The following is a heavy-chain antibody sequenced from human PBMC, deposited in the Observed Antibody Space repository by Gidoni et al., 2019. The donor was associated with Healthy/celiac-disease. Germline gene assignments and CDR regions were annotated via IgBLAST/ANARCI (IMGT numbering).Heavy chain of an antibody. CDR3: AHSGVPAAERVYYYYYYGMDV. J-gene: IGHJ6*02. CDR2: IYWNDDK. V-gene: IGHV2-5*01. Sequence: QITLKESGPTLVKPTQTLTLTCPFSGFSLSTSGVGVGWIRQPPGKAPEWLALIYWNDDKRYSPSLKSRLTITKDTSKNQVVLTMTNMDPVDTATYYCAHSGVPAAERVYYYYYYGMDVWGQGTTVTVSS. D-gene: IGHD2-2*01. CDR1: GFSLSTSGVG.